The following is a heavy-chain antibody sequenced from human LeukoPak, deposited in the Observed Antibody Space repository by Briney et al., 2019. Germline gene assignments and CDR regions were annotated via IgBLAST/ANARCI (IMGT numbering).Heavy chain of an antibody. D-gene: IGHD3-10*01. CDR3: TTILWTMVRGVIIKDGVKAAGFDY. V-gene: IGHV3-21*03. CDR2: ISSTSSYI. CDR1: GFTFSSYS. Sequence: GGSLRLSCAASGFTFSSYSMNWVRQAQGKGLEWVSFISSTSSYIHYADSVKGRFTISRDNAKNSLYLQMNSLRAEDTAVYYCTTILWTMVRGVIIKDGVKAAGFDYWGQGALVTVSS. J-gene: IGHJ4*02.